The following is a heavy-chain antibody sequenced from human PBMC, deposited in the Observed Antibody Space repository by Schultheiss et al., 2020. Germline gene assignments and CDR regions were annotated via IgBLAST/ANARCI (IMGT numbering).Heavy chain of an antibody. D-gene: IGHD2-15*01. CDR1: GYTFTSYG. CDR2: ISAYNGNT. Sequence: ASVTVSCKASGYTFTSYGISWVRQAPGQGLEWMGWISAYNGNTNYAQKLQGRVTMTTDTSTSTAYMELRSLRSDDTAVYYCAREGSCSGGSCYHHYYYYYGMDVWGQGTTVTVSS. V-gene: IGHV1-18*01. CDR3: AREGSCSGGSCYHHYYYYYGMDV. J-gene: IGHJ6*02.